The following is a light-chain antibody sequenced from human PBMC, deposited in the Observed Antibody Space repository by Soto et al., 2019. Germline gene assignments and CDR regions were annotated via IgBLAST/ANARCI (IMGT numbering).Light chain of an antibody. CDR2: GAS. CDR3: QQYGRSPWT. J-gene: IGKJ1*01. CDR1: QTVSSSY. V-gene: IGKV3-20*01. Sequence: ENVLTQSPGTLSLSPGDRATLSCRASQTVSSSYLAWYQQKPGQAPRLLIYGASSRATGIPDRFSGSGSGTDFTLSMSRLEPEDFAVYYCQQYGRSPWTFGQGTKVDIK.